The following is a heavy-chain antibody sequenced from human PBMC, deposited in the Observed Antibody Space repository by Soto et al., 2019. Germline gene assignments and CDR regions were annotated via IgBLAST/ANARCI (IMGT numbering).Heavy chain of an antibody. CDR1: GGLSSRGDFC. Sequence: ILNLECIVFGGLSSRGDFCWSWIRQPPGKGLEWIGYIYYSGSTYYNPSLKSRVTISVDTSKNQFSLKLSSVTAADTAVYYCARVRGSGSYRLDYWGQGTLVTVSS. CDR3: ARVRGSGSYRLDY. V-gene: IGHV4-30-4*01. D-gene: IGHD3-10*01. CDR2: IYYSGST. J-gene: IGHJ4*02.